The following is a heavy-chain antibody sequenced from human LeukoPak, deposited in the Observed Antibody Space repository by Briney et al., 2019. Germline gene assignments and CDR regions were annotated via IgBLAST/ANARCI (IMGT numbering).Heavy chain of an antibody. CDR1: GFTVSSNY. CDR2: IYSGGST. D-gene: IGHD6-6*01. J-gene: IGHJ4*02. CDR3: ARDRVIEGSSSSDY. V-gene: IGHV3-53*01. Sequence: GGSLRLSCAASGFTVSSNYMSWVRQAPGKGLEWVSVIYSGGSTYYAGSVKGRFTISRDNSKNTLHLQMNSLRAEDTAVYYCARDRVIEGSSSSDYWGQGTLVTVSS.